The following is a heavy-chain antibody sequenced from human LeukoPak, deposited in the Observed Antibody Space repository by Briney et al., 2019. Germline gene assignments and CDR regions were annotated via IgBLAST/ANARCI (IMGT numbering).Heavy chain of an antibody. Sequence: ASVKVSCKASGYTFNSYGISWVRQAPGQGLEWMGWISVYNGNTNYAQKLQGRVTVTTDTSTSTAYMELRSLRSDDTAVYYCARNHDFWSGYYTVYYYYYMDVWGKGTTVTVSS. CDR3: ARNHDFWSGYYTVYYYYYMDV. D-gene: IGHD3-3*01. V-gene: IGHV1-18*01. CDR2: ISVYNGNT. CDR1: GYTFNSYG. J-gene: IGHJ6*03.